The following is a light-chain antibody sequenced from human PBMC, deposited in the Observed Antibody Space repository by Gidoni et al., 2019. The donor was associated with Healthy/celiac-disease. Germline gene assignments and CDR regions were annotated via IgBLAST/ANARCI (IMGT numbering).Light chain of an antibody. Sequence: SYVLTQPPSVSVAPGQTARITCGGNNIGSKSVHWYQQKPGQAPVLVVYDYSARPSGIPERFSGSNSGNTATLTISRVEAGDEADYYCQVWDSSSDHVVFGGGTKLTV. J-gene: IGLJ2*01. CDR2: DYS. V-gene: IGLV3-21*02. CDR1: NIGSKS. CDR3: QVWDSSSDHVV.